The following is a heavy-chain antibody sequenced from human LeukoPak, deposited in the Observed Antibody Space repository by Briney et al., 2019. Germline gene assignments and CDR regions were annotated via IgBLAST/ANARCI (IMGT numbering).Heavy chain of an antibody. CDR2: IIPIFGTA. CDR3: ASRITIFGVVIII. Sequence: GASVQVPSQACGGTFRSYAISWVGPAPGHGREWIGGIIPIFGTANYAQKFQGRVTITADKSTNTAYMELSSLRSEDTAVYYCASRITIFGVVIIIWGQGTLVTVSS. CDR1: GGTFRSYA. V-gene: IGHV1-69*06. D-gene: IGHD3-3*01. J-gene: IGHJ4*02.